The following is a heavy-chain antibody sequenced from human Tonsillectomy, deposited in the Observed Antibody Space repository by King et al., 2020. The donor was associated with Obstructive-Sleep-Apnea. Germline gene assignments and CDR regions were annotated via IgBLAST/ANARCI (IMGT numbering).Heavy chain of an antibody. CDR2: IYWDDDK. D-gene: IGHD3-10*01. V-gene: IGHV2-5*02. Sequence: LTLKESGPTLVKPTQTLTLTCTFSGFSLSTSGVGVGCIRQPPGKALEWLALIYWDDDKRYSPSLKSRLTVTKDTSKNQVVLTMTNMYPVDTATYYCENRARGDAFDIWGQGTMVTVSS. CDR1: GFSLSTSGVG. CDR3: ENRARGDAFDI. J-gene: IGHJ3*02.